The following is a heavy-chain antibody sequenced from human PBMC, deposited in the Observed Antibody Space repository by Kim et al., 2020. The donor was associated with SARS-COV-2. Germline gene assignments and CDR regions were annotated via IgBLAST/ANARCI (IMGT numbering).Heavy chain of an antibody. J-gene: IGHJ4*02. Sequence: GGSLRLSCAASGFTFSSYGMHWVRQAPGKGLEWVAVIWYDGSNKYYADSVKGRFTISRDNSKNTLYLQMNSLRAEDTAVYYCARDFIAARTREHYFDYWGQGTLVTVSS. CDR2: IWYDGSNK. CDR1: GFTFSSYG. V-gene: IGHV3-33*01. CDR3: ARDFIAARTREHYFDY. D-gene: IGHD6-6*01.